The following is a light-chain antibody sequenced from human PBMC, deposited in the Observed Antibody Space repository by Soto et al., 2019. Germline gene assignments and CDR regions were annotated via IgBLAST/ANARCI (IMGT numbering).Light chain of an antibody. J-gene: IGKJ5*01. V-gene: IGKV4-1*01. CDR2: WAS. CDR3: QQYYSTPT. CDR1: QSVLYSSNNKNY. Sequence: DIVMTQSPDSLAVSLGERATINCKSSQSVLYSSNNKNYLAWYQQKPGQPPKLLIYWASTRESGVPDRFSGSGSGTDFTLTISSLHAEDVAVYYCQQYYSTPTFRQGTRLEIK.